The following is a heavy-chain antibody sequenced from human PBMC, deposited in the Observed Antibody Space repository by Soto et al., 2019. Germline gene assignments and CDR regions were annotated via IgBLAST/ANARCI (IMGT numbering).Heavy chain of an antibody. J-gene: IGHJ6*02. V-gene: IGHV4-30-4*08. CDR2: IYYSGSI. CDR3: AREDDGGDRDYYGLDV. CDR1: GGSISSDNYH. D-gene: IGHD2-21*02. Sequence: TLSLTCPVSGGSISSDNYHWTWIRQSPGKGLEWIGYIYYSGSIFYNPSFKSRVTISVDTSKNQFSLQLSSVTAADTAVYFCAREDDGGDRDYYGLDVWGQGTTVTSP.